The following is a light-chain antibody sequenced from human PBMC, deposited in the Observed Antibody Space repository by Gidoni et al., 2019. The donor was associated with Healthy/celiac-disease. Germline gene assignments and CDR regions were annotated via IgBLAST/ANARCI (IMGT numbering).Light chain of an antibody. Sequence: QSALTQPRSVSGSPGPSVTISCTGTSSDVGAYNYVSWYQQHPGKAPKLMIYDVSKRPSGVPDRFSGSKSGNTASLTISGLQAEDEADYYCCSYAGSLWVFGGGTKLTVL. CDR2: DVS. CDR3: CSYAGSLWV. CDR1: SSDVGAYNY. J-gene: IGLJ3*02. V-gene: IGLV2-11*01.